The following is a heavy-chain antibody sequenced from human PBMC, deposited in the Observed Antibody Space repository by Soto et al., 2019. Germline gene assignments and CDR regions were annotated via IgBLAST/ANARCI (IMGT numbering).Heavy chain of an antibody. CDR1: VVTFSCNS. V-gene: IGHV3-48*02. CDR2: ISSSSSTI. CDR3: ARDNCSGGSCYHYYSYCGMDV. Sequence: PGGSRRLSCAASVVTFSCNSMNWVRNAPGKGLEWVSYISSSSSTIYYADSVKGRFTISRDNAKNSLYLQMNSLRDEDTAVYYCARDNCSGGSCYHYYSYCGMDVWGQGPTVTVSS. D-gene: IGHD2-15*01. J-gene: IGHJ6*02.